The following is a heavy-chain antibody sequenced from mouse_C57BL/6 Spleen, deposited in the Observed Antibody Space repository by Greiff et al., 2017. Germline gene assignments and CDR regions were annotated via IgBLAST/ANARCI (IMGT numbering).Heavy chain of an antibody. CDR2: INPSTGGT. Sequence: VQLQQSGPELVKPGASVKISCKASGYSFTGYYMNWVKQSPEKSLEWIGEINPSTGGTTYNQKFKAKATLTVDKSSSTAYMQLKSLTSEDSAVYYCARSPSTMVTYFDYWGQGTTLTVSS. V-gene: IGHV1-42*01. CDR3: ARSPSTMVTYFDY. D-gene: IGHD2-2*01. J-gene: IGHJ2*01. CDR1: GYSFTGYY.